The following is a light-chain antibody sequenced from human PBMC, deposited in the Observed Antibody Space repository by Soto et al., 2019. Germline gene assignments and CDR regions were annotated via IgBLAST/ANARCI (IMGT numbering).Light chain of an antibody. CDR1: QSISSW. V-gene: IGKV1-5*03. CDR3: QQSYSTTIT. J-gene: IGKJ5*01. CDR2: KAS. Sequence: DIQMNQSPSTLSASVGDRVTITCRASQSISSWVAWYQQKPGKAPKLLIYKASSLESGVPSRFSGSGSGTDFTLTISSLQPEDFATYYCQQSYSTTITVGQGTRLENK.